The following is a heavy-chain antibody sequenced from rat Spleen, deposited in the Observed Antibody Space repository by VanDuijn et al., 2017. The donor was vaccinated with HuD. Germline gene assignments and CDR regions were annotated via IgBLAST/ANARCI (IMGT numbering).Heavy chain of an antibody. CDR2: IWGDGST. CDR1: GFSLISYA. CDR3: SRDWDYGGYKDYFDY. J-gene: IGHJ2*01. Sequence: QVQLKESGPGLVQSSQTLSLTCTVSGFSLISYAVNWIRQPPGKGLEWMGGIWGDGSTNYNSALKSRLSISRDTSKSQVYLKMNSLQTEDTATYYCSRDWDYGGYKDYFDYWGQGVMVTVSS. V-gene: IGHV2-13*01. D-gene: IGHD1-11*01.